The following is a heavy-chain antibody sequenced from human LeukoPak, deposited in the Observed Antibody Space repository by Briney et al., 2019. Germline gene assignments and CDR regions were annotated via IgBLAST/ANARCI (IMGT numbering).Heavy chain of an antibody. CDR1: GYTFTSYS. CDR2: MSAYNGNT. J-gene: IGHJ4*02. Sequence: ASVKVSCKASGYTFTSYSISWVRQAPGQGPEWMGWMSAYNGNTIYAQKVKGRVTMTTDASTSTAYMELRSLKSDDTAVYYCARASYCSDGSCYSDYWGQGTLVTVSS. D-gene: IGHD2-15*01. CDR3: ARASYCSDGSCYSDY. V-gene: IGHV1-18*01.